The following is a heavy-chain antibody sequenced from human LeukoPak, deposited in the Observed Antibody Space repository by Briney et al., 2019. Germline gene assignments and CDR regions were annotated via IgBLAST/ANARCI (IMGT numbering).Heavy chain of an antibody. Sequence: SETLSLTCTVSGGSISSSSYYWGWIRQPPGKGLEWIGSIYYSGSTYYNPSLKSRVTISVDTSKNQFSLKLTSMTSADTAIYYCARRPVDYNIWGQGTMVTVSS. CDR2: IYYSGST. CDR1: GGSISSSSYY. CDR3: ARRPVDYNI. V-gene: IGHV4-39*07. J-gene: IGHJ3*02. D-gene: IGHD4/OR15-4a*01.